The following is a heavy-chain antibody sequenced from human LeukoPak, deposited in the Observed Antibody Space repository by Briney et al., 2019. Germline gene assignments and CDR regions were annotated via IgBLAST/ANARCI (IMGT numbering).Heavy chain of an antibody. CDR2: IYYSGST. CDR1: GGSISSSNYY. Sequence: SETLSLTCTVSGGSISSSNYYWDWIRQPPGKGLEWIGNIYYSGSTYYNPSLKSRVTISVDTSKNQFSLKLSSVTAADTAVYYCARVYNWFDPWGQGTLVTVSS. J-gene: IGHJ5*02. CDR3: ARVYNWFDP. V-gene: IGHV4-39*01.